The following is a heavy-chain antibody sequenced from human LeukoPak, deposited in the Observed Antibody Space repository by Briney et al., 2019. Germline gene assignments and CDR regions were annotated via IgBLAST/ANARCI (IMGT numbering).Heavy chain of an antibody. CDR3: AREGLGDSIDY. J-gene: IGHJ4*02. CDR1: GASISSSSYY. D-gene: IGHD3-16*01. CDR2: VYYSGST. V-gene: IGHV4-39*07. Sequence: SETLSLTCTISGASISSSSYYWDWIRQPPGKGLEWIGSVYYSGSTYYNPSLTSRVTISVDTSKNQFSLKLSSVTAADTAVYYCAREGLGDSIDYWGQGTLVTVSS.